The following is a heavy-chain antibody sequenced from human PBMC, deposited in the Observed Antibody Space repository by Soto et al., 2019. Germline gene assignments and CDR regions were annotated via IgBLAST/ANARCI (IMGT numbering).Heavy chain of an antibody. Sequence: QVQLVQSGAEVKKPGASVKVSCKASGYSFNSYIIHWVRQAPGQRLEWMGRINGGTGNTKYSQKFQGRVTITRDTSATTAYLELSSLRSEDTAIYYCARDFATPNIVGTLYYYYGVDVWGQGTTVTVSS. CDR1: GYSFNSYI. CDR2: INGGTGNT. D-gene: IGHD5-12*01. CDR3: ARDFATPNIVGTLYYYYGVDV. V-gene: IGHV1-3*01. J-gene: IGHJ6*02.